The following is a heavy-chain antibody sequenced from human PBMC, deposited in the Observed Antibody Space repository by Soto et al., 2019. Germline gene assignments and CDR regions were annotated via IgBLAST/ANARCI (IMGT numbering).Heavy chain of an antibody. V-gene: IGHV4-39*01. D-gene: IGHD1-7*01. CDR1: GGSISSSSYC. CDR2: IYYSGST. J-gene: IGHJ5*02. CDR3: ARHGGNWNYEEVNWFDP. Sequence: SETLSLTCTVSGGSISSSSYCWGWIRQPPGKGLEWIGSIYYSGSTYYNPSLKSRVTISVDTSKNQFSLKLSSVTAADTAVYYCARHGGNWNYEEVNWFDPWGQGTLVTVSS.